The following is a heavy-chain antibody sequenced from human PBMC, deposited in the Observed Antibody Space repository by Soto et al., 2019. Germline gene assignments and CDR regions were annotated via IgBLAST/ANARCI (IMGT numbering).Heavy chain of an antibody. CDR2: IYYSGST. CDR3: ARRVVVVAAHDY. V-gene: IGHV4-39*01. J-gene: IGHJ4*02. Sequence: QLQESGPGLVKPSETLSLTCTVSGGSISSSSYYWGWIRQPPGKGLEWIGSIYYSGSTYYNPSLKSRVTISVDTSKNQFSLKLSSVTAADTAVYSCARRVVVVAAHDYWGQGTLVTVSS. D-gene: IGHD2-15*01. CDR1: GGSISSSSYY.